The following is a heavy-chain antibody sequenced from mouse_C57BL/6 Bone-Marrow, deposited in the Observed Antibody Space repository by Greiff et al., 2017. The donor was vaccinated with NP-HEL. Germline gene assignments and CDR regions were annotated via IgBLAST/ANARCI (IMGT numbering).Heavy chain of an antibody. Sequence: QVQLKQPGAELVKPGASVKLSCKASGYTYTSYWMHWVKQRPGRGLEWIGRIDPNSGGTKYNEKFKSKATLTVDKPSSTAYMQLSSLTSEDSAVYYCAHGIYDYGFDYWGQGTTLTVSS. D-gene: IGHD2-4*01. CDR1: GYTYTSYW. CDR3: AHGIYDYGFDY. J-gene: IGHJ2*01. CDR2: IDPNSGGT. V-gene: IGHV1-72*01.